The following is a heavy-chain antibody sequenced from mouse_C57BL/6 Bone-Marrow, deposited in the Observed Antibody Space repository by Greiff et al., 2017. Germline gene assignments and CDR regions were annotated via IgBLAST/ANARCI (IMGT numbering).Heavy chain of an antibody. D-gene: IGHD1-1*01. CDR2: ISNGGGST. Sequence: EVQLQQSGGGLVQPGGSLKLSCAASGFTFSDYYMYWVRQTPEKRLEWVAYISNGGGSTYYPDTVKGRFTISRDNAKNTLYLQMSRLKSEDTAMYYCARRGMDYGSSYGFAYWGQGTLVTVSA. CDR3: ARRGMDYGSSYGFAY. CDR1: GFTFSDYY. V-gene: IGHV5-12*01. J-gene: IGHJ3*01.